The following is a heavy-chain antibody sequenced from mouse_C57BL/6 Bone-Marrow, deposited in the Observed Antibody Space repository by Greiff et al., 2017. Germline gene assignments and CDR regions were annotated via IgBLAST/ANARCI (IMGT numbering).Heavy chain of an antibody. D-gene: IGHD2-2*01. CDR3: ARNGGYAFDY. CDR1: GYAFSSSW. CDR2: FYPGDGDT. Sequence: VQLQQSGPELVKPGASVKISCKASGYAFSSSWMNWVKQRPGKGLEWIGRFYPGDGDTNYNGKFKGKATLTADKSSSTAYMQLSSLTSEDSAVYFCARNGGYAFDYWGQGTTLTVSS. V-gene: IGHV1-82*01. J-gene: IGHJ2*01.